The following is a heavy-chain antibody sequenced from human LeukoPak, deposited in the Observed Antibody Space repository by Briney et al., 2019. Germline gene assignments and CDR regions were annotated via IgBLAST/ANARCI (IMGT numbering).Heavy chain of an antibody. J-gene: IGHJ4*02. CDR3: ARGPSGYHNT. V-gene: IGHV3-30*02. D-gene: IGHD5-12*01. Sequence: GGSLRLSCAASGFIFSNYGMHWVRQTPGKGLEWVAFIRYDGSNKYYADSVKGRFTISRDNSKNTLYVQMNSLRAEDTAVYYCARGPSGYHNTGGQGTLVTVSS. CDR2: IRYDGSNK. CDR1: GFIFSNYG.